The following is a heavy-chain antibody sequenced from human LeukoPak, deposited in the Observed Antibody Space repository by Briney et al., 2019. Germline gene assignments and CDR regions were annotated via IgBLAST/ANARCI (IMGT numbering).Heavy chain of an antibody. CDR3: ARGMSCGGDCYGDDY. V-gene: IGHV1-18*01. J-gene: IGHJ4*02. CDR2: ISAYNGNT. D-gene: IGHD2-21*01. Sequence: ASVKVSCKASGYTFTSYGISWVRQAPGQRLEWMGWISAYNGNTNYAQKLQGRVTMTTDTSTSTAYMELRSLRSDDTAVYYCARGMSCGGDCYGDDYWGQGTLVTVSS. CDR1: GYTFTSYG.